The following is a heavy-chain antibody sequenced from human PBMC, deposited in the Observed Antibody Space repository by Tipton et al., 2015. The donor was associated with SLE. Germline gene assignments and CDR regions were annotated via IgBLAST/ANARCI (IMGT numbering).Heavy chain of an antibody. Sequence: TLSLTCTVSYGSISSRGYYWSWIRQHPGKGLEWIGYLYYTGSTYYNPSLKSRVTISVDTSKNKISLKLSSVTAADTAVYYCASSYSGYAYAFDIWGQGTMVTVSS. CDR3: ASSYSGYAYAFDI. D-gene: IGHD5-12*01. CDR2: LYYTGST. CDR1: YGSISSRGYY. J-gene: IGHJ3*02. V-gene: IGHV4-31*03.